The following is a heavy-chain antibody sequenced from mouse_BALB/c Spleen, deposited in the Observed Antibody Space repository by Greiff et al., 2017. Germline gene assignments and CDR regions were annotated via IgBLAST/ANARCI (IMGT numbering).Heavy chain of an antibody. V-gene: IGHV5-17*02. D-gene: IGHD2-14*01. Sequence: EVKLVESGGGLVQPGGSRKLSCAASGFTFSSFGMHWVRQAPEKGLEWVAYISSGSSTIYYADTVKGRFTISRDNPKNTLFLQMTSLRSEDTAMYYCARTAYYRTGAMDYWGQGTSVTVSS. CDR3: ARTAYYRTGAMDY. CDR2: ISSGSSTI. J-gene: IGHJ4*01. CDR1: GFTFSSFG.